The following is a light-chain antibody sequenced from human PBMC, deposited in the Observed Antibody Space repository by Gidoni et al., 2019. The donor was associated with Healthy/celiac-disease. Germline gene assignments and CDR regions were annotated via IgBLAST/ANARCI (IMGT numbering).Light chain of an antibody. Sequence: QSVLPQPPSASGPPGPRVTSSCSGSSSNIGSNTVNWYQQPPGTAPKLLIYSNNQRPSGVPDRFSGSKSGTSASLAISGLQSEDEADYYCAAWDDSLNGHVFGTGTKVTVL. J-gene: IGLJ1*01. CDR3: AAWDDSLNGHV. CDR1: SSNIGSNT. V-gene: IGLV1-44*01. CDR2: SNN.